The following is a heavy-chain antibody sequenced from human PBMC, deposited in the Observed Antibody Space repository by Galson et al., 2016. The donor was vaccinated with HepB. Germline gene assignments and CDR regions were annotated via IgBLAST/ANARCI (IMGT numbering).Heavy chain of an antibody. CDR3: AKLMGDWGDRSTGFGDY. CDR1: GFTFSSYI. J-gene: IGHJ4*02. D-gene: IGHD1-1*01. V-gene: IGHV3-23*01. CDR2: ISGSGYDT. Sequence: SLRLSCAASGFTFSSYIMSWVRQAPGKRLEWVAAISGSGYDTYYTDPAKGRFTISKDKSKNTVYLHMNNLRAEDTAIYYCAKLMGDWGDRSTGFGDYWGQGTLVTVSS.